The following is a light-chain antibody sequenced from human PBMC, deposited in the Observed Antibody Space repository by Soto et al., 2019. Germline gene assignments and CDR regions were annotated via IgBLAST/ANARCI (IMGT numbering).Light chain of an antibody. CDR1: SSDIGGYNF. V-gene: IGLV2-14*03. J-gene: IGLJ1*01. CDR3: SSYISSSSPYV. Sequence: QSVLTQPASVSGSPGQSITISCTGTSSDIGGYNFVSWYQHHPGKAPRLIIFGVSDRPSGVSDRFSGSKSGNTASLTISGLQAEDEADYYCSSYISSSSPYVFGTGTKLTVL. CDR2: GVS.